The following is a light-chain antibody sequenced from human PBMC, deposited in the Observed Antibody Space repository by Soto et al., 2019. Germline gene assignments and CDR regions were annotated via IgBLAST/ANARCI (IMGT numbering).Light chain of an antibody. CDR3: QQANSFPIT. Sequence: DIQMTQSPSTLSATVGDRFTITCRAIEPITTWLAWYQQKPGKAPKLLIYDASSLQSGVPSRISGSGSGTDFTLTISSLQPEDFATYYCQQANSFPITFGQGTRLEIK. V-gene: IGKV1-5*01. CDR1: EPITTW. J-gene: IGKJ5*01. CDR2: DAS.